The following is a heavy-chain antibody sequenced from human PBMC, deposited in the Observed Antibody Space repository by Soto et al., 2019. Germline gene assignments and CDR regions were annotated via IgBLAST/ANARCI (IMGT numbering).Heavy chain of an antibody. CDR3: AGSVSSSAGFAFDY. D-gene: IGHD6-6*01. CDR2: IYYSGST. CDR1: GGSISSYY. J-gene: IGHJ4*02. V-gene: IGHV4-59*01. Sequence: QVQLQESGPGLVKPSETLSLTCTVSGGSISSYYWSWIRQPPGKGLEWIGYIYYSGSTNYNPSLKRRVTISVDPSKNQFSLKLSSVTAADTAVYYCAGSVSSSAGFAFDYWGQGTLVTVSS.